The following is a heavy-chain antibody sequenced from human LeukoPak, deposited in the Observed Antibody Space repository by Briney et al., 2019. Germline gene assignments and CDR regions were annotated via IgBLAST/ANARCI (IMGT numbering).Heavy chain of an antibody. D-gene: IGHD3-9*01. J-gene: IGHJ4*02. CDR3: AGQDWLGDRYYFDY. Sequence: TGGSLRLSCAASGFTFSSYAMSWVRQAPGKGLEWVSTFSGSGGSTHYADSVKGRFTISRDNAKNSLYLQMNSLRAEDTAVYYCAGQDWLGDRYYFDYWGQGTLVTVSS. V-gene: IGHV3-23*01. CDR1: GFTFSSYA. CDR2: FSGSGGST.